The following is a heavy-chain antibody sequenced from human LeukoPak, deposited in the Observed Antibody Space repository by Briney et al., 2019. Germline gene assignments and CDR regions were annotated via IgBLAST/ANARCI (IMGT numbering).Heavy chain of an antibody. J-gene: IGHJ4*02. V-gene: IGHV1-69*05. Sequence: SVKVSCKASGCTFSSYAISWVRQAPGQGLEWMGGIIPIFGTANYAQKFQGRVTITTDESTSTAYMELSSLRSEDTAVYYRARMALTVEGYPDWGQGTIVTVSS. CDR1: GCTFSSYA. D-gene: IGHD4-23*01. CDR2: IIPIFGTA. CDR3: ARMALTVEGYPD.